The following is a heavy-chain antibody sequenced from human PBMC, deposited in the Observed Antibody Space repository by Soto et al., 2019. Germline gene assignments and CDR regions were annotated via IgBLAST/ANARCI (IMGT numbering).Heavy chain of an antibody. J-gene: IGHJ4*02. V-gene: IGHV1-18*01. CDR3: ARDRDALDTH. D-gene: IGHD1-1*01. CDR2: IGAYHGNT. CDR1: GYTFTNYG. Sequence: QVQLVQSGAEVRKPGASVKVSCKASGYTFTNYGVSWVRQAPGQGLEWMGWIGAYHGNTNYAEKCKGRVTLTTDKSTTTAYVELTSLDSDDTAIYYCARDRDALDTHWGQGTLVTASS.